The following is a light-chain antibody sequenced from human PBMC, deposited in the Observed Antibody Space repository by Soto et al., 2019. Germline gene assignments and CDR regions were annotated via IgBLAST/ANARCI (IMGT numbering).Light chain of an antibody. V-gene: IGKV3-11*01. Sequence: EIVLTQSPATLSLSPGDRATLSCRANQSVGSSLAWIRQRPGQAPSLVIYDAFNRASGTPARFSGSGSGTDFPLTISSLESADFATYYCQQRSTWPMTFGQGTRLEI. CDR1: QSVGSS. CDR2: DAF. J-gene: IGKJ5*01. CDR3: QQRSTWPMT.